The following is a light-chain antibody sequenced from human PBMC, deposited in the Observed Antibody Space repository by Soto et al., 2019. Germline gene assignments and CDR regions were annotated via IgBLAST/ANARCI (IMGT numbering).Light chain of an antibody. V-gene: IGKV1-5*03. CDR3: QHYNSYSEA. CDR1: QSISSW. Sequence: DIQMTQSPSTLSASVGDRVTLTCRASQSISSWLAWFQQKPGKAPKLLIYKASSLESGVPSRFSGSGSGTDFTLTISSLQPDDFATYYCQHYNSYSEAFGQGTKVDIK. CDR2: KAS. J-gene: IGKJ1*01.